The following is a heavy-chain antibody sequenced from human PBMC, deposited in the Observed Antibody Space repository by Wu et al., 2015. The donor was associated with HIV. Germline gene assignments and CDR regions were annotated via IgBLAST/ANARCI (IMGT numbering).Heavy chain of an antibody. D-gene: IGHD5/OR15-5a*01. J-gene: IGHJ6*02. Sequence: QVQLAQLGVEVRKPGASVKVSCKASGFTFNNYIIVWVRQAPGQGLEWMGRIIPISGTANYEQRFQGRVTITADKPTNTAYMELSSLRSDDTAVYYCARGSILQMSTASYYFYVMDVWGRGTTVTVSS. CDR3: ARGSILQMSTASYYFYVMDV. CDR2: IIPISGTA. V-gene: IGHV1-69*08. CDR1: GFTFNNYI.